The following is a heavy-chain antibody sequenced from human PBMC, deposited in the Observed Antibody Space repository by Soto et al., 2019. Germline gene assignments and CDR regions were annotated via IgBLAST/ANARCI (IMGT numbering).Heavy chain of an antibody. D-gene: IGHD2-15*01. V-gene: IGHV1-46*03. CDR2: INPTGTST. Sequence: QVQLVQSGAEVKKPGASVKVSCKASGYTFTSYYMHWVRQAPGQGLEWMGIINPTGTSTRYAQKFQGRVTMTRDTSTSTVYMELSSLRSEDTAVYYCASRSPGYCSGGSCDYWYFDLWGRGTLVTVSS. CDR3: ASRSPGYCSGGSCDYWYFDL. CDR1: GYTFTSYY. J-gene: IGHJ2*01.